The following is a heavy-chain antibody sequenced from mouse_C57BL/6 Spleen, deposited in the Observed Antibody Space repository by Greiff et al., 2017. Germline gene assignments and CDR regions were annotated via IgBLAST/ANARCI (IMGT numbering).Heavy chain of an antibody. CDR2: IYPGSGNT. V-gene: IGHV1-76*01. CDR1: GYTFTDYY. J-gene: IGHJ1*03. D-gene: IGHD1-1*01. Sequence: QVQLQQSGAELVRPGASVKLSCKASGYTFTDYYINWVKQRPGQGLEWIARIYPGSGNTYYNEKFKGKATLTAEKSSSTAYLQLSSLTSEDSAVYFCARGIDYYGSSGWYFDVWGTGTTVTVSS. CDR3: ARGIDYYGSSGWYFDV.